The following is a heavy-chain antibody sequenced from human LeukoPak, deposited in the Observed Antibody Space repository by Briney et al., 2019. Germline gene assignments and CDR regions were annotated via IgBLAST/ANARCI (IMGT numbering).Heavy chain of an antibody. Sequence: GRSLRLSCAASGFTFSSYAMHWVRQAPGKGLEWVSSISSSSSYIYYADSVKGRFTISRDNAKNLLYLQMNSLRAEDTAVYYCARAALDAFDIWGQGTMVTVSS. J-gene: IGHJ3*02. CDR3: ARAALDAFDI. CDR2: ISSSSSYI. V-gene: IGHV3-21*01. CDR1: GFTFSSYA.